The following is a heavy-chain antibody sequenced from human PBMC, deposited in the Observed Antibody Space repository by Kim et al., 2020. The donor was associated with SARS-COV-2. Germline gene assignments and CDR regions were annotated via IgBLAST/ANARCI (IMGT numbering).Heavy chain of an antibody. Sequence: SETLSLTCTVSGGSISSGDYYWSWIRQPPGKGLEWIGYIYYTGSSHYNPSLNSRVTISIDTSKNQFSLKLSSVTAADTAVYYCARGPPIGGCDCYSHWG. V-gene: IGHV4-30-4*01. J-gene: IGHJ1*01. D-gene: IGHD2-21*02. CDR1: GGSISSGDYY. CDR3: ARGPPIGGCDCYSH. CDR2: IYYTGSS.